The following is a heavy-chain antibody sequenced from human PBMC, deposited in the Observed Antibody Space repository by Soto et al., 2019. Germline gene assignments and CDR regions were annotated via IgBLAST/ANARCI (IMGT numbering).Heavy chain of an antibody. CDR1: GGSISSFD. V-gene: IGHV4-59*01. Sequence: SETLSLTCTVSGGSISSFDLGWIRQPPGKGLEWIAYISYNGNTNYNPFLKSRVTISIDTSKNQFSLNLSSVTAADTAVYYCARRYGGNFDYWGQGTLVTVS. J-gene: IGHJ4*02. CDR2: ISYNGNT. D-gene: IGHD1-26*01. CDR3: ARRYGGNFDY.